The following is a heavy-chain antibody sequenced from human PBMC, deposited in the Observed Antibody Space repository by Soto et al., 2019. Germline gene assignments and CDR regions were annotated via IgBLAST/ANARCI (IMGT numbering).Heavy chain of an antibody. D-gene: IGHD3-22*01. CDR3: VKGEYYYDSSGYYPFDY. V-gene: IGHV3-64D*06. CDR2: ISTNGGST. CDR1: GFTFSSYA. J-gene: IGHJ4*02. Sequence: SLRLSCSASGFTFSSYAMHWVRQAPGKGLEYVSSISTNGGSTHYADSVKGRFTISRDNSKNTQYLQMSSLRADDTAVYYCVKGEYYYDSSGYYPFDYWGQGTLVTVS.